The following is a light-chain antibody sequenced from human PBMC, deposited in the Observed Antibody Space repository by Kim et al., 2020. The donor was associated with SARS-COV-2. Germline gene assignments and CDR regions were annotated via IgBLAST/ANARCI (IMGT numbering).Light chain of an antibody. J-gene: IGLJ3*02. V-gene: IGLV3-21*04. CDR1: NIGSDS. CDR2: SVS. CDR3: QDRDRTNVFWV. Sequence: SYELTQPPSVSVAPGKTASITCGGDNIGSDSVNWYQQKPGQAPVVVIYSVSDRPSGIPERFSGSNSGDAATLTIRRVAAGDEADYYCQDRDRTNVFWVFG.